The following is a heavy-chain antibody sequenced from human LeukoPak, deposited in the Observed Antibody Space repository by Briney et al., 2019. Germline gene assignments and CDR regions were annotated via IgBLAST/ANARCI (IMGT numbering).Heavy chain of an antibody. CDR1: GYTFTIYY. CDR2: INPGGGTT. CDR3: ARVVPRYYDTSGANWFDP. Sequence: ASVKVSCKASGYTFTIYYIHWVRQAPGQGLEWMGVINPGGGTTSYAQKFQDRVTMTRDMSTSTVYMELSSLRSEDTAVYFCARVVPRYYDTSGANWFDPWGQGTLVTVSS. J-gene: IGHJ5*02. V-gene: IGHV1-46*01. D-gene: IGHD3-22*01.